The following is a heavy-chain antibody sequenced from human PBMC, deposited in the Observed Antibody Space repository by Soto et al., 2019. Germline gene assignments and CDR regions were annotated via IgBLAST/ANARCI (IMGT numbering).Heavy chain of an antibody. D-gene: IGHD1-26*01. CDR3: ARGYGEGATIPFDY. CDR2: IESDGSTT. J-gene: IGHJ4*02. V-gene: IGHV3-74*01. CDR1: GFTFTNYW. Sequence: EVQLVESGGGLVQPGGSLRLSCAASGFTFTNYWMHWVRQAPGKGLVWVSRIESDGSTTYYADSVKGRFTISRDNAENTVYLQMNSLRAEDTAVYYCARGYGEGATIPFDYWGQGTLVTVSS.